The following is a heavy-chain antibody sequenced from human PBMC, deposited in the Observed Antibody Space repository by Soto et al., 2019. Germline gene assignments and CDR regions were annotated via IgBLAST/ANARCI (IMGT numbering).Heavy chain of an antibody. CDR3: ARQLAAVFNWFDP. D-gene: IGHD3-3*02. J-gene: IGHJ5*02. Sequence: GESLKISCKGTGYSFTGYWIGWVRQMPGKGLEWMGIIYPGDSDTRYSPSFQGQVTISADKSISTAYLQWSSLKASDTAMYYCARQLAAVFNWFDPWGQGTLVTVSS. CDR1: GYSFTGYW. V-gene: IGHV5-51*01. CDR2: IYPGDSDT.